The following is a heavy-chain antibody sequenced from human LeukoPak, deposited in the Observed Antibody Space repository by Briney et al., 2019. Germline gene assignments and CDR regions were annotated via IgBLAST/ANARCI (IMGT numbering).Heavy chain of an antibody. V-gene: IGHV3-48*03. D-gene: IGHD2-2*03. Sequence: PGGSLRLSCVASGFTFSDYEMNWVRQAPGKGLEWVSYIRSSGSNIYYADSVQGRFTISRDNAKNSLYLQMNSLRAEDTAVYYCARGPRDPTGYCARATCSPTYEVWGHGALVTVSS. CDR1: GFTFSDYE. CDR2: IRSSGSNI. J-gene: IGHJ4*01. CDR3: ARGPRDPTGYCARATCSPTYEV.